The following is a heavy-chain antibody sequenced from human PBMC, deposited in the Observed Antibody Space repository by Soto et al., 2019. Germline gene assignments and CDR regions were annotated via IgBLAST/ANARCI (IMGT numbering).Heavy chain of an antibody. D-gene: IGHD3-16*01. CDR2: ISGSGDNT. V-gene: IGHV3-23*01. CDR3: AKVSWGSTASSPDC. Sequence: EVQLLESGGGLVQPGGSLRLPCAASGFTFSSHAMSWVRQAPGKGLEWVSGISGSGDNTFYADSVKGRFTTSRDNSKNTLYLQMNSLRAEDTATFYCAKVSWGSTASSPDCWGQGTLVTVSS. CDR1: GFTFSSHA. J-gene: IGHJ4*02.